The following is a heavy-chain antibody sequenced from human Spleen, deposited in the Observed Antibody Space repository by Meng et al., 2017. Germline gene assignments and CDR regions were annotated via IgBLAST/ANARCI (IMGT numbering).Heavy chain of an antibody. CDR1: GFTFSSYA. D-gene: IGHD4-17*01. CDR3: ARGAYGDSGNFDY. J-gene: IGHJ4*02. Sequence: GSLKISCAASGFTFSSYAMSWVRQAPGKGLVWVSRINDDGSSTTYTDSVRGRFTISRDNAKNTLYLQMNSLRAEDTAVYYCARGAYGDSGNFDYWGQGTLVTVSS. CDR2: INDDGSST. V-gene: IGHV3-74*01.